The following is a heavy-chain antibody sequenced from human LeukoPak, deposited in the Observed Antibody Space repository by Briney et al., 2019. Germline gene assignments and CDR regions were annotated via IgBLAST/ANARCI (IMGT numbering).Heavy chain of an antibody. Sequence: GVLRLSCAASGFTFRNHGMNWVRQAPGKGLEWVSGISPSGGGTCYADSVKGRFTISRDDSKNTLSLQMNSLRVEDTALYYCAQDIAWGAFEHWGQGTLVTVSS. J-gene: IGHJ4*02. CDR1: GFTFRNHG. CDR3: AQDIAWGAFEH. CDR2: ISPSGGGT. V-gene: IGHV3-23*01. D-gene: IGHD7-27*01.